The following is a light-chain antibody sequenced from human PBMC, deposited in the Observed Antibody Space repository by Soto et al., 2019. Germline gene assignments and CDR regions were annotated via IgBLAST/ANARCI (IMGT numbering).Light chain of an antibody. J-gene: IGKJ3*01. CDR3: QQYDSLVT. Sequence: DIQMTQSPSTLSASVGDRVTITCRASQSISGWLAWYQQKPGKAPKLLIYKASSLESGVPSRYSGSGSGTEFTLTISSLQHDDFATYYCQQYDSLVTFGPGTKVDIK. V-gene: IGKV1-5*03. CDR1: QSISGW. CDR2: KAS.